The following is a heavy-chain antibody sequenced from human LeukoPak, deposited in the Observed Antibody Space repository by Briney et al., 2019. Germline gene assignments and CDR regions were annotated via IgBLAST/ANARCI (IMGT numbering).Heavy chain of an antibody. CDR2: ISYDGSNK. J-gene: IGHJ4*02. Sequence: GGSLRLSCAASGFTFSSYAMHWVRQAPGKGLEWVAVISYDGSNKYYADSVKGRFTISRDNSKNTLYLQMNSLRAEDTAVYYCARDKCGAYCGGDWGQGTLVTVSS. CDR3: ARDKCGAYCGGD. CDR1: GFTFSSYA. D-gene: IGHD2-21*01. V-gene: IGHV3-30-3*01.